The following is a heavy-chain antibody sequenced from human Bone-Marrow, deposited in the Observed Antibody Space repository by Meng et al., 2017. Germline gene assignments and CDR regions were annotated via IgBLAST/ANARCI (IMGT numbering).Heavy chain of an antibody. D-gene: IGHD1-14*01. Sequence: EVQLVESGGGLVQPGSSLRLSCAASGFTFRSYWMNWVRQAPGKGLEWVSSISSSSSYIYYADSVRGRFTISRDNAKNSLYLQMNSLRAEDTAVYYCATNPLFDPWGQGTLVTVSS. V-gene: IGHV3-21*01. J-gene: IGHJ5*02. CDR3: ATNPLFDP. CDR2: ISSSSSYI. CDR1: GFTFRSYW.